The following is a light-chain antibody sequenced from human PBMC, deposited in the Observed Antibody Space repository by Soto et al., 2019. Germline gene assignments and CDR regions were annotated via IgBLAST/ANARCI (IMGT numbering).Light chain of an antibody. CDR1: SSDVGAYNH. J-gene: IGLJ2*01. CDR3: SAHTVRSTLV. Sequence: QSVLTQPASVSGSPGQSITSSCTGTSSDVGAYNHVSWYQQHPGKAPKLVIYDVSFRPSGVSNRFSGYKSDNTASLTISGLQSVDEADYYCSAHTVRSTLVFGGGTQLTVL. V-gene: IGLV2-14*03. CDR2: DVS.